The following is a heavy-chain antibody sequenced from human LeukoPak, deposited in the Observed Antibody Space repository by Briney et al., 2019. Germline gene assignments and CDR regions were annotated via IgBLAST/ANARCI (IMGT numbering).Heavy chain of an antibody. V-gene: IGHV4-59*12. CDR2: IYYSGST. CDR3: ARAHYDSSGLIDAFDI. J-gene: IGHJ3*02. CDR1: GGSISSYY. Sequence: SETLSLTCTVSGGSISSYYWSWIRQPPGKGLEWIGYIYYSGSTNYNPSLKSRVTISVDTSKNQFSLKLSSVTAADTAVYYCARAHYDSSGLIDAFDIWGQGTMVTVSS. D-gene: IGHD3-22*01.